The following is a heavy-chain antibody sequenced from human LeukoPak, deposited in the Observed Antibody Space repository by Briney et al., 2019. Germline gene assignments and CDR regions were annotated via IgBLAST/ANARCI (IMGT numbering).Heavy chain of an antibody. D-gene: IGHD1-1*01. CDR3: AKDLTTGTLSFDS. V-gene: IGHV3-33*06. CDR2: IWYDGSEK. CDR1: GFTFGTYG. Sequence: GRSLRLSCAASGFTFGTYGMPWVRQAPGKGLEWVAVIWYDGSEKYFADSVKGRFTISRDNSKNTLYLQMNSLRAEDTAVYYCAKDLTTGTLSFDSWGQGTLVTVSS. J-gene: IGHJ4*02.